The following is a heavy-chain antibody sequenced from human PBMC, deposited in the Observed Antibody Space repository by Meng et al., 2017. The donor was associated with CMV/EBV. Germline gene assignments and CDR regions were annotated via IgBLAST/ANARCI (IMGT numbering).Heavy chain of an antibody. D-gene: IGHD6-19*01. J-gene: IGHJ1*01. V-gene: IGHV3-23*03. Sequence: GESLKISCAASGFTFSSYAMSWVRQAPGKGLEWVSVLYSDGSSTNYADSVKGRFTISRDKSKNTLYLQMNSLRAEDTAVYYCAKALAGTGPFQHWGQGTLVTVSS. CDR2: LYSDGSST. CDR3: AKALAGTGPFQH. CDR1: GFTFSSYA.